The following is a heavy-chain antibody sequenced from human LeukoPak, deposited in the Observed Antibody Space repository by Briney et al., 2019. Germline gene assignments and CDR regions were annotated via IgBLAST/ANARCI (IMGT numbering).Heavy chain of an antibody. CDR3: AKDIKTGGAFDI. Sequence: GGSLRLSCAASGLTFDDYAMHWVRQAPGKGLEWVSGISWNSGSIGYADSVKGRFTISRDNAKNSLYLQMNSLRAEDTALYYCAKDIKTGGAFDIWGQGIMVTVSS. CDR1: GLTFDDYA. CDR2: ISWNSGSI. D-gene: IGHD2-15*01. V-gene: IGHV3-9*01. J-gene: IGHJ3*02.